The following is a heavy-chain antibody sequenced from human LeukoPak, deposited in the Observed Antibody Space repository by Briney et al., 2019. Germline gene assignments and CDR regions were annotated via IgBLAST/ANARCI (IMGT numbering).Heavy chain of an antibody. J-gene: IGHJ5*02. CDR3: ARDRRILWCGEDGTGPNWFDP. CDR1: GFTFSDYY. Sequence: GGSLRLSCAASGFTFSDYYMSWIRQAPGKGLEWVSYISSSSSYTNYADSVKGRFTISRDNAKNSLYLQMNSLRAEDTAVYYCARDRRILWCGEDGTGPNWFDPWGQGTLVTVSS. V-gene: IGHV3-11*06. CDR2: ISSSSSYT. D-gene: IGHD3-10*01.